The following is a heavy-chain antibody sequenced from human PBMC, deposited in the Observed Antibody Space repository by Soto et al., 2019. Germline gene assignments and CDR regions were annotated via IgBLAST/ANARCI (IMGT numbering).Heavy chain of an antibody. D-gene: IGHD3-22*01. CDR1: GFTFSGSA. CDR3: TLSYYGRSGYYPSPH. V-gene: IGHV3-73*02. Sequence: EVQLVESGGGLVQPGGSLKLSCAASGFTFSGSAMHWVRQASGKGLEWIGRIRSKANSYATAYTASLKGRFIISRDHSKNTAYLQMNRLKTEDTAVYYCTLSYYGRSGYYPSPHWGQGTLVTVSS. J-gene: IGHJ4*02. CDR2: IRSKANSYAT.